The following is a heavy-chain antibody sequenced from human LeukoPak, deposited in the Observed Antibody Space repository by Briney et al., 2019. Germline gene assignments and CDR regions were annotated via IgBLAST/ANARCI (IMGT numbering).Heavy chain of an antibody. CDR1: GYTFTSYD. Sequence: GASVKVSCKASGYTFTSYDINWVRQATGQGLEWMGWMNPNSGNTGYAQKFQGRVTMTRNTSISTAYMELSSLRSEDTAVYYCAGGYSSSWYYDYYYGMDVWGQGTTVTVSS. D-gene: IGHD6-13*01. CDR2: MNPNSGNT. J-gene: IGHJ6*02. V-gene: IGHV1-8*01. CDR3: AGGYSSSWYYDYYYGMDV.